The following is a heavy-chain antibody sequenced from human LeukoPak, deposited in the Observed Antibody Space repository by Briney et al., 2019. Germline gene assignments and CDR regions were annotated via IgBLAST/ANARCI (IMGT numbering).Heavy chain of an antibody. D-gene: IGHD6-19*01. CDR2: VYYSGTT. Sequence: PSETLSLTCTVSGGLIPISTYYWGWIRQPPGKGLEWIGSVYYSGTTKYNPSLKSRVTISVDTLKNKFSLKLISVTAADTAVYYCARGTLYSGWSYYFDSWGQGTLVPVPS. J-gene: IGHJ4*02. CDR3: ARGTLYSGWSYYFDS. CDR1: GGLIPISTYY. V-gene: IGHV4-39*07.